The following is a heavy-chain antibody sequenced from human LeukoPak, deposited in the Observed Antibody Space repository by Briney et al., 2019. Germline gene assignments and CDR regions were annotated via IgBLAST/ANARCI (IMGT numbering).Heavy chain of an antibody. CDR1: GYSISSGYY. Sequence: SETLSLTCTVSGYSISSGYYGAWIRPPPGKGLEWIGSIFHTATTYYNPSLRSRVTISVDTSKNQFSLKLSSVTAADTAVYYCARAVGYYYYMGVWGKGTTVSVSS. J-gene: IGHJ6*03. CDR3: ARAVGYYYYMGV. CDR2: IFHTATT. V-gene: IGHV4-38-2*02. D-gene: IGHD4-23*01.